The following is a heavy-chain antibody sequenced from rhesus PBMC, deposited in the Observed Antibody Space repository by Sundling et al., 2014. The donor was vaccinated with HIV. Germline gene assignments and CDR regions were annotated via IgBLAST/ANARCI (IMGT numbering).Heavy chain of an antibody. D-gene: IGHD6-31*01. V-gene: IGHV3-8*01. Sequence: EVQLVESGGGLVQPGGSLRLSCTGSGFTFSSYYIYWVHQAPGKGLEWVSGINTGGGTTWYTDSVKGRFTISKENAKNTLYLQMDSLRAEDTAVYYCAKGGGWYRDGLDSWGQGVVVTVSS. CDR1: GFTFSSYY. CDR2: INTGGGTT. J-gene: IGHJ6*01. CDR3: AKGGGWYRDGLDS.